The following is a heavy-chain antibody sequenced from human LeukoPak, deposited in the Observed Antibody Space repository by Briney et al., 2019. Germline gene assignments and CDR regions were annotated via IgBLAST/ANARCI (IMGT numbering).Heavy chain of an antibody. CDR2: INHSGST. V-gene: IGHV4-34*01. J-gene: IGHJ5*02. D-gene: IGHD1-26*01. CDR1: GGSFGGYY. Sequence: SETLSLTCAVYGGSFGGYYWSWIRQPPGKGLEWIGEINHSGSTNYNPSLKSRVTISVDTSKNQFSLKLSSVTAADTAVYYCASKLVGAHDELDPWGQGTLVTVSS. CDR3: ASKLVGAHDELDP.